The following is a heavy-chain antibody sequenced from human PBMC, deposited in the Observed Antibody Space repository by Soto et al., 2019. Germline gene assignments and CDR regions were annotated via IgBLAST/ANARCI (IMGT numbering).Heavy chain of an antibody. J-gene: IGHJ5*02. CDR2: INPSGGST. CDR1: GYTCTSYY. Sequence: QVQLVQSGAEVKKPGASVKVSCKASGYTCTSYYMHWVRQAPGQGLEWMGIINPSGGSTSYAQKFQGRVTMTRDTSTSTVYMELSSLRSEDTAVYYCARAMVGELSLYLPWFDPWGQGTLVTVSS. D-gene: IGHD3-16*02. CDR3: ARAMVGELSLYLPWFDP. V-gene: IGHV1-46*01.